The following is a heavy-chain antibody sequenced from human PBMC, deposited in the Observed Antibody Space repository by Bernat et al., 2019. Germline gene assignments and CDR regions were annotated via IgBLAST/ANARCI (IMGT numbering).Heavy chain of an antibody. Sequence: EVHLVESGGDLVKPGGSLRLSCAVSGLSLTDAWMSWVRQAPGKGLEWVGRSKGKIDGGTTDYAATVKGRFTMSRDESKNTLYLEMNSVKLEDTAVYYCTTDNGVSAFDIWGQGTRVTVSS. CDR3: TTDNGVSAFDI. V-gene: IGHV3-15*01. J-gene: IGHJ3*02. CDR1: GLSLTDAW. CDR2: SKGKIDGGTT. D-gene: IGHD2-8*01.